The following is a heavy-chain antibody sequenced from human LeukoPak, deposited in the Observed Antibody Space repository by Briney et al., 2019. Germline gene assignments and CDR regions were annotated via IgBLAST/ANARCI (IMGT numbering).Heavy chain of an antibody. CDR3: AKDRLLTMVRGHNPFDY. Sequence: QPGGSLRLSCAASGFTFSSYGMHWVRQAPGKGLEWVAFIRYDGSNKYYADSVKGRFTISRDNSKNTLYLQMNSLRAEGTAVYYCAKDRLLTMVRGHNPFDYWGQGTLVTVPS. V-gene: IGHV3-30*02. CDR1: GFTFSSYG. CDR2: IRYDGSNK. D-gene: IGHD3-10*01. J-gene: IGHJ4*02.